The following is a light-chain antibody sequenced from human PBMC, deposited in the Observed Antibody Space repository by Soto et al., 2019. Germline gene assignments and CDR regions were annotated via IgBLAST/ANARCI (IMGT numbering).Light chain of an antibody. Sequence: QPVLTQPPSASGTPGQRVTISCSGSSSNIGSNTVNWYQQLPGTAPKLLIYNNNQRPSGVPDRFSGSKSGTSASLAISGLLSEDEADYYCAAWDDSLNGLVFGTGTKLTVL. V-gene: IGLV1-44*01. J-gene: IGLJ1*01. CDR1: SSNIGSNT. CDR2: NNN. CDR3: AAWDDSLNGLV.